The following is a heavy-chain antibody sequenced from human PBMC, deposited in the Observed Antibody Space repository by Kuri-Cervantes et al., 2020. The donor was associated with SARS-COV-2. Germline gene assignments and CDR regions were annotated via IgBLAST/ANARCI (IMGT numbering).Heavy chain of an antibody. J-gene: IGHJ1*01. CDR1: GFTFSAYA. CDR2: ISSNGASK. Sequence: GRPLRLPCAPSGFTFSAYAMDWVRQAPGKGQEGVSAISSNGASKYYANSVKGSFTISRDNSKNTLYLQMGSLRAEDMAVYYCARDIAQVVVPAAPYYQHWGQGTMVTVSS. CDR3: ARDIAQVVVPAAPYYQH. V-gene: IGHV3-64*01. D-gene: IGHD2-2*01.